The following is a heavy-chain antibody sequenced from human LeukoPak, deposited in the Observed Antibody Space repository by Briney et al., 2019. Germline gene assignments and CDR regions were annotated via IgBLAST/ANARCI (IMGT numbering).Heavy chain of an antibody. D-gene: IGHD3-9*01. CDR3: ARGTYDILTGYSPFDY. CDR2: IYSGGST. J-gene: IGHJ4*02. Sequence: GGSLRLSCAASGFTVSSNYMSWVRQAPGKGLEWVSVIYSGGSTYYADSVKGRFTISRDNSKNTLYLQMNSLRAEGTAVYYCARGTYDILTGYSPFDYWGQGTLVTVSS. V-gene: IGHV3-53*01. CDR1: GFTVSSNY.